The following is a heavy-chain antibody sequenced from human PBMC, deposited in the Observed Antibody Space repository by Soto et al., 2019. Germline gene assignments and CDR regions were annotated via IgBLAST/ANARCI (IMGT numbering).Heavy chain of an antibody. CDR2: IYYSGST. CDR3: ARLGVGATIYYYGMDV. D-gene: IGHD1-26*01. J-gene: IGHJ6*02. V-gene: IGHV4-39*01. Sequence: PSETRSLPCTVSGGSISSISYYWGWIRQPPGKGLEWIGSIYYSGSTYYNPSLKSRVTISVDTSKNQFSLKLSSVTAADTAVYYCARLGVGATIYYYGMDVWGQGTTVTVSS. CDR1: GGSISSISYY.